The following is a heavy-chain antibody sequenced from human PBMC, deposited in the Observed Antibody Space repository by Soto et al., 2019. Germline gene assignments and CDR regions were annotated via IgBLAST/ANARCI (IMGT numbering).Heavy chain of an antibody. CDR3: ARMDV. CDR2: MNPNSGNT. J-gene: IGHJ6*02. Sequence: ASVKVSCKASGYTFASYDITWVRPATGQGLEWMVCMNPNSGNTGYAQKFQGRVTMTRNTSISTAYMELSSRRSEDTAVYYCARMDVWGQGTTVTVSS. V-gene: IGHV1-8*01. CDR1: GYTFASYD.